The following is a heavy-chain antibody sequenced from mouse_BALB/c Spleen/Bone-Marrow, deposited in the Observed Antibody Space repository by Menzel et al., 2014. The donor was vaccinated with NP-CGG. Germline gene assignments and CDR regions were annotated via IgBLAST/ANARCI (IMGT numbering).Heavy chain of an antibody. J-gene: IGHJ4*01. CDR3: ARRLRYYAMDY. D-gene: IGHD2-2*01. CDR1: GFSLTSYG. Sequence: VKLVESGPGLVQPSQSLSITCTVPGFSLTSYGVHWVRQSPGKGLEWLGVIWSGGSTDYNAAFISRLGISKDNSKSQVFFKMNSLQANDTAIYYCARRLRYYAMDYWGQGTSVTVSS. CDR2: IWSGGST. V-gene: IGHV2-2*02.